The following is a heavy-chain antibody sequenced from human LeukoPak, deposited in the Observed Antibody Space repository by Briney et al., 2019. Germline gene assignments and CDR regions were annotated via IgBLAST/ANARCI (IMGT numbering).Heavy chain of an antibody. CDR3: APSEGYYYDSSGQIDY. CDR1: GFTFSSYW. D-gene: IGHD3-22*01. V-gene: IGHV3-74*01. J-gene: IGHJ4*02. Sequence: PGGSLRLSCAASGFTFSSYWMHWVRQAPGKGLVWVSRINSDGSSTSYADSVKGRFTISRDNAKNTLYLRMNSLRAEDTAVYYCAPSEGYYYDSSGQIDYWGQGTLVTVSS. CDR2: INSDGSST.